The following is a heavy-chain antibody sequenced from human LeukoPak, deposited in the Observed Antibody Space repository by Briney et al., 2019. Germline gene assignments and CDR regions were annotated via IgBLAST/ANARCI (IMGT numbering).Heavy chain of an antibody. Sequence: SVKVSCKASGGTFSSYAISWVRQAPGQGLEWMGRIIPILGIANYAQKFQGRVTITADKSTGTAYMELSSLRSEDTAVYYCAREKGPRPPHYFDYWGQGTLVTVSS. J-gene: IGHJ4*02. CDR1: GGTFSSYA. V-gene: IGHV1-69*04. CDR3: AREKGPRPPHYFDY. D-gene: IGHD6-25*01. CDR2: IIPILGIA.